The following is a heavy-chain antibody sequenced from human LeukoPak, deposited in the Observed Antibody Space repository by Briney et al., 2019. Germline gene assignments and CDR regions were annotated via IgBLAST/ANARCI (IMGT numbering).Heavy chain of an antibody. Sequence: PSETLSLTCTVSGGSISSYYWSWLRQPPGKGLEWVGFIYYSGSTHYESSLKSRVTISVDTSKNQFPLRLSSVTAADTAVYYCARHSGTSPHYFDYWGQGTLVTVSS. J-gene: IGHJ4*02. V-gene: IGHV4-59*08. CDR2: IYYSGST. D-gene: IGHD1-26*01. CDR3: ARHSGTSPHYFDY. CDR1: GGSISSYY.